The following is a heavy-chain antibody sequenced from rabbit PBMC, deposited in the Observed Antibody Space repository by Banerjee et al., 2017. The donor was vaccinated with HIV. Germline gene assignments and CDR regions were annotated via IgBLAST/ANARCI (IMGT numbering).Heavy chain of an antibody. CDR2: IYAGGNGSA. Sequence: QSLEESGGDLVKPGASLTLTCTASGFSFSSSYWVCWVRQAPGKGLEWIACIYAGGNGSADYASWAKGRFTIAKTSSTPVTLQMISRTAADTATYFCARNLDGANGNSDLWGPGTLVTVS. J-gene: IGHJ4*01. D-gene: IGHD7-1*01. CDR3: ARNLDGANGNSDL. CDR1: GFSFSSSYW. V-gene: IGHV1S40*01.